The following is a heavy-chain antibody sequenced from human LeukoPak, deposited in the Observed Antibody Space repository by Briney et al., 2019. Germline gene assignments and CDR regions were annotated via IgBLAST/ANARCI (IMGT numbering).Heavy chain of an antibody. CDR2: IYYSGST. V-gene: IGHV4-30-4*01. J-gene: IGHJ4*02. Sequence: SETLSLTCTLSGGSISSGDYYWSWIRQPPGKGLEWIGYIYYSGSTYYNPSLKSRVTISVDTSKNQFSLKLSSVTAADTAVYYCARVAYGENFDYWGQGTLVTVSS. CDR3: ARVAYGENFDY. CDR1: GGSISSGDYY. D-gene: IGHD4-17*01.